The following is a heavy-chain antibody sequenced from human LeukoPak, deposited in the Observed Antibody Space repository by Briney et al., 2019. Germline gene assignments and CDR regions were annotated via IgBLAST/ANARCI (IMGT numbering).Heavy chain of an antibody. J-gene: IGHJ4*02. D-gene: IGHD1-1*01. V-gene: IGHV4-61*09. CDR2: IYPSGST. Sequence: SENLSLTCTVSGASINSSDYFWHWIWQPAGKGLEWIGHIYPSGSTSYNASLQSRVTISVDTSKNQFSLKMNSVTAADTAVYYCARGGNWNSYYFASWGQGSLVTVSS. CDR3: ARGGNWNSYYFAS. CDR1: GASINSSDYF.